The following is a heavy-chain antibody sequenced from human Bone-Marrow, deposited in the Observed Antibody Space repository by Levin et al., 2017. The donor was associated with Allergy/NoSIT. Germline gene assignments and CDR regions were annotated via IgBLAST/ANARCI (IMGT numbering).Heavy chain of an antibody. J-gene: IGHJ4*02. D-gene: IGHD1-26*01. CDR2: MSGSGDST. CDR1: GFTFSSYA. CDR3: AKGGGLYSGSYWD. Sequence: ASVKVSCTASGFTFSSYAMSWVRQAPGKGLEWVSAMSGSGDSTYYADSVKGRFTMSRDNSKNTLYLQMNSLRAEDTAEYFCAKGGGLYSGSYWDWGQGTLVTVSS. V-gene: IGHV3-23*01.